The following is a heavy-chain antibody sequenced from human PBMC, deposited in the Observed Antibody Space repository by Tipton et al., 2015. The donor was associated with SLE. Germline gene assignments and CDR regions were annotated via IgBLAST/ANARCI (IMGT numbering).Heavy chain of an antibody. CDR3: ARAKVEETTFKYFFNGLDV. J-gene: IGHJ6*02. CDR1: GGSMNSGGYS. D-gene: IGHD2/OR15-2a*01. V-gene: IGHV4-30-2*01. Sequence: TLSLTCAVSGGSMNSGGYSWNWIRQPPGKGLEWIGYILHSGSTYYKPSLKSRLTISVDTSKNQFSLRLTSVTAADTAVYYCARAKVEETTFKYFFNGLDVWGRGTTVTVS. CDR2: ILHSGST.